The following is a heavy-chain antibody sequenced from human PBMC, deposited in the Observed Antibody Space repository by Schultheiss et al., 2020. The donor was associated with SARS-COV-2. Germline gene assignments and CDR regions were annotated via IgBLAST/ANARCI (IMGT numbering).Heavy chain of an antibody. CDR1: GGSISSSSYY. D-gene: IGHD6-13*01. J-gene: IGHJ5*02. V-gene: IGHV4-39*07. CDR2: IYYSGST. CDR3: ARGQQSTRVYS. Sequence: SETLSLTCTVSGGSISSSSYYWGWIRQPPGKGLEWIGSIYYSGSTYYNPSLKSRVTISVDTSKNQFSLKLSSVTAVDTAVYYCARGQQSTRVYSWGQGTLVTVSS.